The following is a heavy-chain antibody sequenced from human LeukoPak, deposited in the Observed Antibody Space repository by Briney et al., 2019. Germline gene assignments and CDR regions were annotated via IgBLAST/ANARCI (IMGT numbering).Heavy chain of an antibody. CDR3: ARHRAYSSSSPFDY. CDR1: GGSISGYY. Sequence: SETLSLTCTVSGGSISGYYRSWIRQPPGQGLEWIGYINYSGSTKYNPSLKSRVTILVDTSKNQFSLRLISVTAADTAVYYCARHRAYSSSSPFDYWGQGTLVTVSS. V-gene: IGHV4-59*08. CDR2: INYSGST. J-gene: IGHJ4*02. D-gene: IGHD6-6*01.